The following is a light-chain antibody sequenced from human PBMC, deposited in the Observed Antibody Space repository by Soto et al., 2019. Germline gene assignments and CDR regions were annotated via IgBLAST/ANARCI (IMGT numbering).Light chain of an antibody. CDR2: DAS. Sequence: EIALTQSPATLSLSPGERATLSCRASQSVSSYLAWYQQKPGQAPRLLIYDASNRATGIPARFSGSGSGTDFTLTISSLEPEDFAAYYCQQRCSWPLTFGGGTKVDIK. J-gene: IGKJ4*01. CDR1: QSVSSY. V-gene: IGKV3-11*01. CDR3: QQRCSWPLT.